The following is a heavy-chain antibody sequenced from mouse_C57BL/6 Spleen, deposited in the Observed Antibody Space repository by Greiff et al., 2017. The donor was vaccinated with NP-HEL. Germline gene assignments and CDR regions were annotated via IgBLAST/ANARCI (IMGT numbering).Heavy chain of an antibody. CDR1: GYTFTDYE. V-gene: IGHV1-15*01. Sequence: QVQLKQPGAELVRPGASVTLSRKASGYTFTDYEMHWVKQTPVHGLEWIGAIDPETGGTAYNQKFKGKAILTADKSSSTAYMELRSLTSEDSAVYYCTREDGYFDVWGTGTPVTVSS. CDR2: IDPETGGT. CDR3: TREDGYFDV. J-gene: IGHJ1*03.